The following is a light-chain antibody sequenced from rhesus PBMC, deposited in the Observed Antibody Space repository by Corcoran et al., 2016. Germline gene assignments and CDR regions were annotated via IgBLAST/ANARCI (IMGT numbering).Light chain of an antibody. J-gene: IGKJ3*01. Sequence: EIVLTQSPATLSLSPGERATLSCRASQSVSSSLAWYQQKPGQVPRLLIHGASSRATGIPARFSGSGSGTDFTLTLSSLEPEDFAVYYCQQYSNWPLFTFGPGTKLDIK. V-gene: IGKV3-42*03. CDR2: GAS. CDR3: QQYSNWPLFT. CDR1: QSVSSS.